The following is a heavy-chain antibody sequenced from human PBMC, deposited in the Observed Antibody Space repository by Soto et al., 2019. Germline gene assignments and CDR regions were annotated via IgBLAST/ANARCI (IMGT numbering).Heavy chain of an antibody. V-gene: IGHV3-43D*03. CDR1: GFTFDDYA. CDR2: ISWDGGST. CDR3: AKGHGLITMVRGVIPKPQRYYYGMDV. D-gene: IGHD3-10*01. J-gene: IGHJ6*02. Sequence: GRSLRLSCAASGFTFDDYAMHWVRQAPGKGLEWVSLISWDGGSTYYADSVKGRFTISRDNSKNSLYLQMNSLRAEDTALYYCAKGHGLITMVRGVIPKPQRYYYGMDVWGQGTTVTVSS.